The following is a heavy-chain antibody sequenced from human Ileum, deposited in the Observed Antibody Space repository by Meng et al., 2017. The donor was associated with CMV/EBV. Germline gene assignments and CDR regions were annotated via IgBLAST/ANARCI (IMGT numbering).Heavy chain of an antibody. J-gene: IGHJ4*02. Sequence: QVQLVQSGAEVKKPGSSVKVSCKASGGTFSSYAISWVRQAPGQGLEWMGWINVYSGNPTYAQDFTGRFVFSLDTSVSTAYLQINSLRAEDTAVYYCTRGAGEHTAKFDYWGQGTLVTVSS. CDR2: INVYSGNP. CDR3: TRGAGEHTAKFDY. CDR1: GGTFSSYA. V-gene: IGHV7-4-1*02. D-gene: IGHD5-18*01.